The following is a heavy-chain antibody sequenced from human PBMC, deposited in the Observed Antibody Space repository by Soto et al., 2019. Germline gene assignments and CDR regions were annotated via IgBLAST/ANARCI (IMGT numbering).Heavy chain of an antibody. CDR2: INPSDSYT. D-gene: IGHD5-18*01. V-gene: IGHV5-10-1*01. CDR3: ARHYNYALAY. CDR1: GYSFTTYW. Sequence: PGESLKISCEGSGYSFTTYWISWVRQMPGKGLEWMGTINPSDSYTNYSPSFQGHLTISTDKSISTAYLQWSSLKASDTAMYYCARHYNYALAYWGQGTLVTVSS. J-gene: IGHJ4*02.